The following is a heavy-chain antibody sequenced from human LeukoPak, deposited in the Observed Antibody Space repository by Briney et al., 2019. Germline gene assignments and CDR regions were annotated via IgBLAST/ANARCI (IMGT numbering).Heavy chain of an antibody. CDR3: ARDQGSSTSFYGMDV. CDR1: GYTFTNYP. D-gene: IGHD2-2*01. CDR2: INTNTGNP. V-gene: IGHV7-4-1*02. Sequence: ASVKVSCTASGYTFTNYPMNWVRQAPGQGLEWMGWINTNTGNPTYAQGFTGRFVFSLDTSFSTAYLQISSLKAEDTAVYYCARDQGSSTSFYGMDVWGQGTTVTVSS. J-gene: IGHJ6*02.